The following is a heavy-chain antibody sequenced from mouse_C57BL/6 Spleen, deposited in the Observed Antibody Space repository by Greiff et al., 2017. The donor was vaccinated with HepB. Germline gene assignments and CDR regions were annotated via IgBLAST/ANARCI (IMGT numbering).Heavy chain of an antibody. CDR1: GFTFSDYY. D-gene: IGHD2-3*01. CDR3: ARSPRIYDGYPYYFDY. J-gene: IGHJ2*01. Sequence: EVQLVESEGGLVQPGSSMKLSCTASGFTFSDYYMAWVRQVPEKGLEWVANINYDGSSTYYLDSLKSRFIISRDNAKNILYLQMIRLKSEDTATYYCARSPRIYDGYPYYFDYWGQGTTLTVSS. V-gene: IGHV5-16*01. CDR2: INYDGSST.